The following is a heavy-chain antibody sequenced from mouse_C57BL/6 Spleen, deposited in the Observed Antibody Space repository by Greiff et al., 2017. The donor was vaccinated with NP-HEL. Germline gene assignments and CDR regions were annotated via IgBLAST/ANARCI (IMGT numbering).Heavy chain of an antibody. Sequence: VQLQQSGPELVKPGASVKISCKASGYAFSSSWMNWVKQRPGTGLEWIGRIYPGDGDTNYNGKFKGKATLTADKSSSTAYMQLSSLTSEDSAVYFCSRARDGYYAVDYWGQGASVTVS. CDR1: GYAFSSSW. J-gene: IGHJ4*01. CDR2: IYPGDGDT. V-gene: IGHV1-82*01. CDR3: SRARDGYYAVDY. D-gene: IGHD2-3*01.